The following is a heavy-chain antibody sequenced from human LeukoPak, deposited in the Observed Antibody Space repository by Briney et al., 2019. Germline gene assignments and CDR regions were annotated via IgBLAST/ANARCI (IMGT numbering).Heavy chain of an antibody. CDR1: GFTFSSYW. Sequence: GGSLRLSCAASGFTFSSYWMHWVRQAPGKGLVWVSRINSDGSSTSYADSVKGRFTISRDNAKNTLYLQMNSLRAEDTAVYYCAKEYYGSGSYEYWGQGTLVTVSS. D-gene: IGHD3-10*01. J-gene: IGHJ4*02. V-gene: IGHV3-74*01. CDR3: AKEYYGSGSYEY. CDR2: INSDGSST.